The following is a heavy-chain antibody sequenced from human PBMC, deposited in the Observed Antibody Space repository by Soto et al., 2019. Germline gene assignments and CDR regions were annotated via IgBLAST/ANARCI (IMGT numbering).Heavy chain of an antibody. CDR1: GGSISNVGYY. V-gene: IGHV4-31*11. CDR2: IYYSGST. Sequence: PSLMMCLTYAVCGGSISNVGYYWSWIRQHPGKGLEWIGYIYYSGSTYYNPSLKSRVTISVDTSKNQFSLKLSSVTPADTAVYYCARSIDPWGQGTLVTVSS. CDR3: ARSIDP. J-gene: IGHJ5*02.